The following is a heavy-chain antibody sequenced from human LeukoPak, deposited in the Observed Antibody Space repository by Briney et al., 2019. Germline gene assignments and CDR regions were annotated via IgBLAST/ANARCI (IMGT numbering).Heavy chain of an antibody. J-gene: IGHJ4*02. CDR1: GFTFSGSA. V-gene: IGHV3-73*01. CDR3: TTLPDYCSSTSCYISGEYYFDF. Sequence: GGSLRLSCAASGFTFSGSALHWVRQASGKGLEWVGRIRSTANGYATAYAASVKGRFTISRDDSKNTAYLQMNSLKTEDTAVYYCTTLPDYCSSTSCYISGEYYFDFWGQGTLVTVSS. D-gene: IGHD2-2*02. CDR2: IRSTANGYAT.